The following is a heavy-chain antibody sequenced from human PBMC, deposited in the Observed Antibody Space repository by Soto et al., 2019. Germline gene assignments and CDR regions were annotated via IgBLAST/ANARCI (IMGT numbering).Heavy chain of an antibody. Sequence: ASVKVSCKASGYTFTGYYMNWVRQAPGQGLEWMGWINPNSGGTNYAQKFQGRVTMTRDTSISTAYMGLSRLRSDDTAVYYCARDCSSMIVVVNEAFEIWGQGTMVTV. D-gene: IGHD3-22*01. J-gene: IGHJ3*02. CDR1: GYTFTGYY. CDR3: ARDCSSMIVVVNEAFEI. V-gene: IGHV1-2*02. CDR2: INPNSGGT.